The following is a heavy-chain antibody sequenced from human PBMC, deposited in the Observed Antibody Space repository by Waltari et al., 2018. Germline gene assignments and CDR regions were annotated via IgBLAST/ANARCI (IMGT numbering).Heavy chain of an antibody. J-gene: IGHJ4*02. CDR1: GFDGSGNY. D-gene: IGHD4-17*01. Sequence: EVQLVGSGGGVLQRGGSLRLPDAGSGFDGSGNYIIWVRHAPGKGVECVSGIQSGGNTYYADSVKGRFTISRDNSKNTLYLQMNSLRAEDTAVYYCAKDRSYGHSLANWGQGTLVTVSS. CDR3: AKDRSYGHSLAN. V-gene: IGHV3-53*01. CDR2: IQSGGNT.